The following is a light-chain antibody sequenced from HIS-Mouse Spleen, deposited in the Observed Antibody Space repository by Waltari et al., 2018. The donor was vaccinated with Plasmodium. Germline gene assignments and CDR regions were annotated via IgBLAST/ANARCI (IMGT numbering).Light chain of an antibody. Sequence: DIQMTQSPSTLSASVGDRLTITCRASQSISSWLAWYQQKPGKAPKLLIYKASSLESGVPSRFSGSGSGTEFTLTISSLQPDDFATYYCQQYNSYTFGQGTKLEIK. CDR1: QSISSW. V-gene: IGKV1-5*03. CDR2: KAS. CDR3: QQYNSYT. J-gene: IGKJ2*01.